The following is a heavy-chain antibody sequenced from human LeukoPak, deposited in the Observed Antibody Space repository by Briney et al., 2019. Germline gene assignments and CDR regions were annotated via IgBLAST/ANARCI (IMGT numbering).Heavy chain of an antibody. CDR3: ASGSQLEDYYGMDV. CDR2: INPNSGGT. CDR1: GYTFTGYY. Sequence: GASVKVSCKASGYTFTGYYMHWVRQAPGQGLEWMGWINPNSGGTNYAQKFQGRVTMTRDTSISTAYMELSRLRSDGTAVYYCASGSQLEDYYGMDVWGQGTTVTVSS. D-gene: IGHD1-26*01. V-gene: IGHV1-2*02. J-gene: IGHJ6*02.